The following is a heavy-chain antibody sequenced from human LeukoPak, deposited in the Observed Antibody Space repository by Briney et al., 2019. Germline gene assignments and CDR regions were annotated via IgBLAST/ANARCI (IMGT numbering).Heavy chain of an antibody. CDR2: TYYRSKWYN. D-gene: IGHD6-19*01. CDR3: ARNHREQYSSGWFPFDY. V-gene: IGHV6-1*01. J-gene: IGHJ4*02. CDR1: GDSVSSNSAA. Sequence: SQTLSLTCAISGDSVSSNSAAWNWIRQSPSRGLEWLGRTYYRSKWYNDYAVSVKSRITINPDTSKNQFSLQLNSVTPEDTAVYYCARNHREQYSSGWFPFDYWGQGTLVTVSS.